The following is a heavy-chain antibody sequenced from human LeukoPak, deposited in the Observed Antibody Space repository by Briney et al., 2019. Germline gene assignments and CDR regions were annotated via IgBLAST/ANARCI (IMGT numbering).Heavy chain of an antibody. D-gene: IGHD6-6*01. V-gene: IGHV4-30-4*08. CDR1: GVSISSGDYY. CDR2: IYYSGST. J-gene: IGHJ5*02. Sequence: PSETLSLTCTVSGVSISSGDYYWSWIRQPPGKGLEWIGYIYYSGSTYYNPSLKSRVTISVYTSKNQFSLKLSSVTAADTAVYYCGRVLKYSSSSNWFDPWGQGTLVTVSS. CDR3: GRVLKYSSSSNWFDP.